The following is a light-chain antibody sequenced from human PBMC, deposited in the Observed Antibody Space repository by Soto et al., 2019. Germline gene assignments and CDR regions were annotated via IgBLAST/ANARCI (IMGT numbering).Light chain of an antibody. CDR1: QSISRY. V-gene: IGKV3-20*01. CDR3: QQYGCSPPT. Sequence: IVLTQSPGILSLSPGERTTLSCRASQSISRYLAWYQQKPGQGPRLLIYGASSRATGTPDRFSGSGSGTDFTLTINRLEPEDFALYYCQQYGCSPPTFGQGTKVDIK. J-gene: IGKJ1*01. CDR2: GAS.